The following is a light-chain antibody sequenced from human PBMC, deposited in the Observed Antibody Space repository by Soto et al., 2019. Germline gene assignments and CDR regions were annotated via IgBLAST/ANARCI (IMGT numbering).Light chain of an antibody. J-gene: IGKJ5*01. Sequence: FVLAQSPVSLSLSPGEIATLSCRASQSVSTYLAWYQQKPGQPPRLLIYDTSYRVAGIPTRFTGSRSGTDFTLTISRLEPEDFAVYYCQQYGSSPITFGQGTRLEI. CDR1: QSVSTY. CDR2: DTS. CDR3: QQYGSSPIT. V-gene: IGKV3-20*01.